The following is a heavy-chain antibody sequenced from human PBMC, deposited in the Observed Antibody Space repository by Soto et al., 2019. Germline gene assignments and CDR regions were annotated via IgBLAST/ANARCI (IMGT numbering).Heavy chain of an antibody. V-gene: IGHV3-23*01. D-gene: IGHD2-2*01. J-gene: IGHJ6*03. Sequence: EVQVLESGGGSVQPGGSLRLSCAASGFTFSNFAMSWVRHAPGKGLEWVSEITGSTGTTYYADSVKGRFIISRDNSKNTLHLQMNSLRAEDTAAYYCAEDTSSSPYSMDVWGKGTTVIVSS. CDR1: GFTFSNFA. CDR2: ITGSTGTT. CDR3: AEDTSSSPYSMDV.